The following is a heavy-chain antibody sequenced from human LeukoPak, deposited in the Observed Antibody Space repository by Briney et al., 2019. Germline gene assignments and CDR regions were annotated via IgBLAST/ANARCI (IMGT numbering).Heavy chain of an antibody. CDR2: INPNSGGT. V-gene: IGHV1-2*02. D-gene: IGHD5-18*01. CDR3: ARDQDRYGYSYGYSPDS. Sequence: GASVKVSCKASGYTFTGYYMHWVRQAPGQGLEWMGWINPNSGGTNYAQKFQGRVTMTRDTFISTAYMELSRLRSDDTAVYYCARDQDRYGYSYGYSPDSWGQRTLVTVSS. CDR1: GYTFTGYY. J-gene: IGHJ4*02.